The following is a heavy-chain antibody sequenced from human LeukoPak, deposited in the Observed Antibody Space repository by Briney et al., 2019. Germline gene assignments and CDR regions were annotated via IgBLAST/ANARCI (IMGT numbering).Heavy chain of an antibody. CDR2: ISTYNGNT. Sequence: ASVKASCKASGYTFTSYGIGWVRQAPGQGLEWMGWISTYNGNTNYAQILQGRVTVTTDTSTSTAYMELRSLTSDDTAVYYCARDRDVSGSQNYWGQGTLVTVSS. CDR3: ARDRDVSGSQNY. D-gene: IGHD1-26*01. CDR1: GYTFTSYG. V-gene: IGHV1-18*01. J-gene: IGHJ4*02.